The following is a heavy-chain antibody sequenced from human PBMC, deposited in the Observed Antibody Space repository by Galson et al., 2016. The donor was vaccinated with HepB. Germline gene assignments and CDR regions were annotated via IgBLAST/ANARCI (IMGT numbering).Heavy chain of an antibody. CDR1: GDSISSGGSH. J-gene: IGHJ4*02. CDR3: ARVGHLDFWSGYYVPPFDY. CDR2: ICYSGST. V-gene: IGHV4-31*03. D-gene: IGHD3-3*01. Sequence: TLSLTCIVSGDSISSGGSHWIWIRQHPGKGLEWIGFICYSGSTHYNPSLKSRVTISVDTSKNQFSLKLSSVTVADTAVYYCARVGHLDFWSGYYVPPFDYWGQGTLVTVSS.